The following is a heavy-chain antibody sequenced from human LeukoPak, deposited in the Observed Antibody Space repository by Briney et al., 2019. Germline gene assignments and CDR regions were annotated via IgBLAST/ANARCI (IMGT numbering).Heavy chain of an antibody. CDR1: GFTFSSYA. D-gene: IGHD4-4*01. Sequence: QLGGSLRLSCAASGFTFSSYAMSWVRQAPGKGLEWVSAISGSGGSTYYADSVKGRFTVSRDNSKNTLYLQMNSLRAEDTAVYYCATGPGTVTSYYYYYGMDVWGQGTTVTVSS. V-gene: IGHV3-23*01. CDR3: ATGPGTVTSYYYYYGMDV. J-gene: IGHJ6*02. CDR2: ISGSGGST.